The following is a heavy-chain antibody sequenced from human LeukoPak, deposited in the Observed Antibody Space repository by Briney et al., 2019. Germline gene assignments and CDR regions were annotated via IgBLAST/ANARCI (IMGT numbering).Heavy chain of an antibody. CDR2: ISYDGSNK. Sequence: PGGSLRLSCAASGFTFSSYAMHWVRQAPGKGLEWVAVISYDGSNKYYADSVKGRFTISRDNSKNTLYLQMNSLRAEDTAVYYCERDFGEMATTQDLNYWGQGTLVTVSS. J-gene: IGHJ4*02. V-gene: IGHV3-30*04. CDR1: GFTFSSYA. CDR3: ERDFGEMATTQDLNY. D-gene: IGHD5-24*01.